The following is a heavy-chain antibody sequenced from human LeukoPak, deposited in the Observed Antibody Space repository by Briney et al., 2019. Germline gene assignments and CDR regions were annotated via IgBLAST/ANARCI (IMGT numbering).Heavy chain of an antibody. CDR3: ARDSTASSPWYFDL. CDR2: MYITGNT. Sequence: SETLSLTCTVSGGSISSYYWSWIRQPPGKGLEWIGRMYITGNTNYNPSLKSRVTMSLDTSKNHFSLKLSSVTAADTAVYYCARDSTASSPWYFDLWGRGTLVTVSS. CDR1: GGSISSYY. V-gene: IGHV4-4*07. J-gene: IGHJ2*01. D-gene: IGHD2-21*02.